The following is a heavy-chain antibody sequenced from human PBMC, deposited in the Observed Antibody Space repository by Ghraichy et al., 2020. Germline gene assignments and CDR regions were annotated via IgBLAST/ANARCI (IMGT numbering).Heavy chain of an antibody. V-gene: IGHV3-23*01. CDR3: AKHGSGGDYFYFNY. CDR1: GFTFSTYA. J-gene: IGHJ4*02. CDR2: MSGSGGGI. Sequence: GGSLRLSCAAAGFTFSTYAMSWVRQAPGKGLEWVSVMSGSGGGIYYADSVKGRFTISRDNSKNTLYLQMNSLRAEDTAVYYCAKHGSGGDYFYFNYWGQGTLVTVSS. D-gene: IGHD4-17*01.